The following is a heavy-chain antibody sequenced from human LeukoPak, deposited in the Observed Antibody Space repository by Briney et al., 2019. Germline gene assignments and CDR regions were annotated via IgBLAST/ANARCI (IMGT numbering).Heavy chain of an antibody. J-gene: IGHJ6*02. CDR2: ISGSGGST. V-gene: IGHV3-23*01. CDR1: GFTFSSYA. Sequence: RGSLRLSCAPSGFTFSSYAMSWVRQAPGKGREWVSSISGSGGSTYHADSVKGPSTISRDNSKNTLYLQINSLREEDTAVYYCAKYPSWAEYYCYGMDVWGQGTTVTVSS. D-gene: IGHD2-2*01. CDR3: AKYPSWAEYYCYGMDV.